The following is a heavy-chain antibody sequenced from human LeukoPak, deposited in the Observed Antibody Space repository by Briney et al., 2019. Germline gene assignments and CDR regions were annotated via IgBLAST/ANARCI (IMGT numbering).Heavy chain of an antibody. CDR2: IKEDGSEK. D-gene: IGHD6-6*01. V-gene: IGHV3-7*01. CDR3: ARDEVGGPLKY. J-gene: IGHJ4*02. CDR1: GFTLSNYW. Sequence: GGSLRLSCVASGFTLSNYWMSWVRQAPGKGLEWVANIKEDGSEKKYVDSVEGRFTISRDNAKNSLDLQMSSLRAEDTAMYYCARDEVGGPLKYWGQGTLVTVSS.